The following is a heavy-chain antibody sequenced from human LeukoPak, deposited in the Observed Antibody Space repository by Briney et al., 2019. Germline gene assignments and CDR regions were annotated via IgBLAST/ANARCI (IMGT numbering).Heavy chain of an antibody. CDR1: GYTFTDSY. J-gene: IGHJ4*02. D-gene: IGHD2-15*01. CDR2: INPNAGDT. Sequence: ASLKVSCKTSGYTFTDSYMHWVRQAPGQGLEWIGRINPNAGDTTYAQGFHGRVTMTRDTSISTVYMELNSLKLDDTAVYYCTREGRVGVPFDYWGQGTLVTVSS. CDR3: TREGRVGVPFDY. V-gene: IGHV1-2*06.